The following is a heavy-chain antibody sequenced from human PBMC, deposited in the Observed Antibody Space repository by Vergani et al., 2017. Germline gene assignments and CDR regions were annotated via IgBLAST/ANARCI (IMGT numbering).Heavy chain of an antibody. J-gene: IGHJ3*02. CDR1: GGSISGVSYY. V-gene: IGHV4-61*02. Sequence: QVQLQESGPGLVKPSQSLSLTCTVSGGSISGVSYYLSWVRQPAGKGLEWIGRIYYSGRTDYNPSLESRVTISVDTSKNTVSLKLNSVTAADTAIYYCARQFWVSQGVGAFETWGRGTEVSVSS. CDR2: IYYSGRT. D-gene: IGHD3-16*01. CDR3: ARQFWVSQGVGAFET.